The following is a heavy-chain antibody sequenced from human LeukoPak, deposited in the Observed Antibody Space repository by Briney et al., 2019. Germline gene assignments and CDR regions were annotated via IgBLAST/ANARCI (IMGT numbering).Heavy chain of an antibody. CDR2: ISSSSSYI. CDR3: ASDTGTTYYYGMDV. CDR1: GFTFSSYA. V-gene: IGHV3-21*01. Sequence: GGSLRLSCAASGFTFSSYAMHWVRQAPGKGLEWVSSISSSSSYIYYADSVKGRFTISRDNAKNSLYLQMNSLRAEDTAVYYCASDTGTTYYYGMDVWGQGTTVTVSS. D-gene: IGHD1-1*01. J-gene: IGHJ6*02.